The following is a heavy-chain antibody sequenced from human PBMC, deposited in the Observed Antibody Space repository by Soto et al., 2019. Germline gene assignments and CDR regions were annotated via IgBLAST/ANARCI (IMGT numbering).Heavy chain of an antibody. CDR3: AREDFNNPSYVFDY. CDR1: GYTFTTYY. Sequence: ASVKVSCKTSGYTFTTYYMHWVRQAPGQGLEWMAIINPSGGSTTYAQKFQGRVTMTRDTSTSTVYMELRSLRSEDTAVYYCAREDFNNPSYVFDYWGQGTLVTVSS. CDR2: INPSGGST. V-gene: IGHV1-46*01. D-gene: IGHD1-20*01. J-gene: IGHJ4*02.